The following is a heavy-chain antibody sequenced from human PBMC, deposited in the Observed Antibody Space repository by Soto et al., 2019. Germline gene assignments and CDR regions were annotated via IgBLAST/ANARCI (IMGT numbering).Heavy chain of an antibody. CDR3: ARGTYYYDSSGYSPQPINFDD. CDR2: IYHSGST. J-gene: IGHJ4*02. Sequence: PSETLSLTCAVSGGSISSGGYSWSWIRQPPGKGLEWIGYIYHSGSTYYNPSLKSRVTISVDTSKNQFSLKLSSVTAADTAVYYCARGTYYYDSSGYSPQPINFDDWGKGTLVTVSS. V-gene: IGHV4-30-2*01. D-gene: IGHD3-22*01. CDR1: GGSISSGGYS.